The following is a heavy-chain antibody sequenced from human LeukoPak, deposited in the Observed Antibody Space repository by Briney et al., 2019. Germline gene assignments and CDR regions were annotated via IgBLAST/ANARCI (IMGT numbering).Heavy chain of an antibody. V-gene: IGHV3-23*01. J-gene: IGHJ4*02. CDR2: VSGSGRST. D-gene: IGHD5-24*01. Sequence: GGSLRLSCAASGFTFSSYEMNWVRQAPGKGLEWVSGVSGSGRSTYYADSVKGRFTISRDNSKNTLYLQMNSLRGDDTAVYYCAKDMGLATGSFDYWGQRTLVTVSS. CDR1: GFTFSSYE. CDR3: AKDMGLATGSFDY.